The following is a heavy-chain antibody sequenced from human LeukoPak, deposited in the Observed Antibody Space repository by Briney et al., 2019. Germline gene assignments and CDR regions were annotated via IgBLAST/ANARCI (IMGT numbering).Heavy chain of an antibody. CDR1: GFTFSSYD. D-gene: IGHD7-27*01. V-gene: IGHV3-23*01. J-gene: IGHJ4*02. CDR2: ISDSTNKT. Sequence: GGSLRLSCAASGFTFSSYDMNWVRQIPGKGLEWVSSISDSTNKTYYADSVKGRFTLSRDNSKNTLYLQMNSLRVDDTAVYYCVKGNWGDCWGQGTLATVSS. CDR3: VKGNWGDC.